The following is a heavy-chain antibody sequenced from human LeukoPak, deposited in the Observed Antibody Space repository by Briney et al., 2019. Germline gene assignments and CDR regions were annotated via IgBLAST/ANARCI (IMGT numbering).Heavy chain of an antibody. CDR3: VKDRIAMVRGAPEYYFDY. V-gene: IGHV3-23*01. CDR2: ISGSGGST. CDR1: GFTFSSYA. D-gene: IGHD3-10*01. J-gene: IGHJ4*02. Sequence: AGGSLRLSCAASGFTFSSYAMSWVRQAPGKGLEWVSPISGSGGSTYYADSVKGRFTISRDNSKNTLYLQMNSLRAEDTAVYYCVKDRIAMVRGAPEYYFDYWGEGTLVTVSS.